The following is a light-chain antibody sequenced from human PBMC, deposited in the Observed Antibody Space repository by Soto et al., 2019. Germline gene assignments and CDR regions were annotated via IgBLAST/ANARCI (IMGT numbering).Light chain of an antibody. CDR1: QSVSSSY. CDR2: GAS. Sequence: EIVLTQSPGTLSLSPGERDTLSCRASQSVSSSYLAWYQQKPGQAPRLLIYGASSRATGIPDRFSGSGSGTDFTLTISRLEPEDFAVYYCQQYGSSPFTFGPGIKVDMK. CDR3: QQYGSSPFT. J-gene: IGKJ3*01. V-gene: IGKV3-20*01.